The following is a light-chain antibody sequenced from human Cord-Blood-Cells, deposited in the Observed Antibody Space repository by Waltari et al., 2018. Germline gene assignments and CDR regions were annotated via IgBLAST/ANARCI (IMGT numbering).Light chain of an antibody. Sequence: EIQMTQSPSTLSASVGDSVTITCRASQSISSWLAWYQQKPGKAPKLLIYDASSLESGVPSRFSGSGSGTEFTLTISSLQPDDFATYYCQQYNSYWTFGQGTKVEIK. CDR3: QQYNSYWT. CDR2: DAS. V-gene: IGKV1-5*01. J-gene: IGKJ1*01. CDR1: QSISSW.